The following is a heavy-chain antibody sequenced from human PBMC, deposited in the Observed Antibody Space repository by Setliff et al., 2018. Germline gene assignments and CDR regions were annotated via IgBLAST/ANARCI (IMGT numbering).Heavy chain of an antibody. CDR3: SRDLQGSGDYVVDY. V-gene: IGHV3-7*01. CDR1: GFTFRSYW. Sequence: GGSLRLSCATSGFTFRSYWMSWVRQAPGKGLEWVANIKKDGSIKYYLDSVRGRFTVSRDNAENSLTLQMNSLRVEDTAVYYCSRDLQGSGDYVVDYWGQGTLVTVSS. CDR2: IKKDGSIK. J-gene: IGHJ4*02. D-gene: IGHD4-17*01.